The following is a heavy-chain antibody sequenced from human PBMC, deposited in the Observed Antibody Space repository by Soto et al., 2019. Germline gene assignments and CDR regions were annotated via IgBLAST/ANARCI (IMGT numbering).Heavy chain of an antibody. CDR3: ARDWKAGGWLRPRYYFDY. D-gene: IGHD6-19*01. J-gene: IGHJ4*02. CDR1: GFTFSSYS. CDR2: ISSSSSYI. Sequence: EVQLVESGGGLVKPGGSLRLSCAASGFTFSSYSMNWVRQAPGKGLEWVSSISSSSSYIYYADSVKGRFTISRDNAKNSVYLQMNSLRAEDTAVYYCARDWKAGGWLRPRYYFDYWGQGTLVTVSS. V-gene: IGHV3-21*01.